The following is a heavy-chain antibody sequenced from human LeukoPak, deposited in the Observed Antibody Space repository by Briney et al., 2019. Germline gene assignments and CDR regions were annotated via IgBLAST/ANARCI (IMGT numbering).Heavy chain of an antibody. Sequence: SETLSLTCTVSGGSTSSYYWSWIRQPAGKGLEWIGRIYTSGSTNYNPSLKSRVTMSVDTSKNQFSLKLSSVTAADTAVYYCAAGGEWVGATAFDIWGQGTMVTVSS. CDR1: GGSTSSYY. CDR3: AAGGEWVGATAFDI. J-gene: IGHJ3*02. CDR2: IYTSGST. D-gene: IGHD1-26*01. V-gene: IGHV4-4*07.